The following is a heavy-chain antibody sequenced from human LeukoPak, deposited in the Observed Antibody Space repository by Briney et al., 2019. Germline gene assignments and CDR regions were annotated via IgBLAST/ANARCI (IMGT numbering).Heavy chain of an antibody. CDR2: IIPILGIA. J-gene: IGHJ6*03. CDR1: GGTFSSYT. Sequence: SVKVSCKASGGTFSSYTISWVRQAPGQGLEWMGRIIPILGIANYAQKFQGRVTITADKSTSTAYMELSSLRSEDTAVYYCARVVPAARDAYYYYYMVVWGKGTTVTVSS. V-gene: IGHV1-69*02. D-gene: IGHD2-2*01. CDR3: ARVVPAARDAYYYYYMVV.